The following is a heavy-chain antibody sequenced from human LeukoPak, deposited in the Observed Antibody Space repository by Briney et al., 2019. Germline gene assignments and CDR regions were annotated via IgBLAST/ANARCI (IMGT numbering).Heavy chain of an antibody. CDR1: GFTFSSYW. D-gene: IGHD5-18*01. CDR3: ARDLSGVTGYTYGRGIDY. Sequence: GGSLRLSCAASGFTFSSYWMHWVRQAPGKGLVWVSRINSDGSSTSYADSVKGRFTISRDNAKNTLYLQMNSLRAEDTAVYYCARDLSGVTGYTYGRGIDYWGQGTLVTVSS. CDR2: INSDGSST. V-gene: IGHV3-74*01. J-gene: IGHJ4*02.